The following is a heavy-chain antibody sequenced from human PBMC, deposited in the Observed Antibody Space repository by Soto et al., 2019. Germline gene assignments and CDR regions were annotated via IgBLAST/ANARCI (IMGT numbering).Heavy chain of an antibody. D-gene: IGHD3-22*01. CDR2: IYYSGST. J-gene: IGHJ4*02. V-gene: IGHV4-61*01. CDR1: GGSVSSGSYF. CDR3: ARDAGRYYDSTGYEFDY. Sequence: QVQLQESGPGLVKPSETLSLTCTVSGGSVSSGSYFWSWIRQPPGKGLEWIGYIYYSGSTNYNPSLKSRVTISVDTSKNQSSLKLSSVTAADTAVYYCARDAGRYYDSTGYEFDYWGQGTLVTVSS.